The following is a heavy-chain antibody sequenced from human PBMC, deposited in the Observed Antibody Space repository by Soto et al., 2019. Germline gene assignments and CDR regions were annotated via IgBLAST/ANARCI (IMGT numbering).Heavy chain of an antibody. V-gene: IGHV3-7*01. J-gene: IGHJ6*02. D-gene: IGHD3-16*02. CDR1: GFTFSSYW. CDR3: ARAGVGDDPRDYDYVWGSYRPLRYYYYGMDV. CDR2: IKQDGSEK. Sequence: PGGSLRLSCAASGFTFSSYWMSWVRQAPGKGLEWVANIKQDGSEKYYVDSVKGRFTISRDNAKNSLYLQMNSLRAEDTAVYYCARAGVGDDPRDYDYVWGSYRPLRYYYYGMDVWGQGTTVTVSS.